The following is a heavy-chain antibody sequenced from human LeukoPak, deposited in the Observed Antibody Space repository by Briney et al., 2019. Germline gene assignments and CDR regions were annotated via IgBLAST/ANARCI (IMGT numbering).Heavy chain of an antibody. CDR2: IYYSGST. CDR1: GGSISSGGYY. CDR3: ARSGDYDFWTNKYWYFDL. Sequence: PSETLSLTCTVSGGSISSGGYYWSWIRQPPGKGLEWIGYIYYSGSTNYNPSLKSRVTISVDTSKNQFSLKLSSVTAADTAVYYCARSGDYDFWTNKYWYFDLWGRGTLVTVSS. J-gene: IGHJ2*01. V-gene: IGHV4-61*08. D-gene: IGHD3-3*01.